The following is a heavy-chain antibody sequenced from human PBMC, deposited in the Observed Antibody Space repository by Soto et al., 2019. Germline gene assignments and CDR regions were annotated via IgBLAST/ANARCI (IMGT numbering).Heavy chain of an antibody. CDR3: ARGRARKTTALDY. Sequence: SETLSLTCTVSGGSISSGGYYWSWIRQHPGKGLEWIGYIYYSGSTYYNPSLKSRVTISVDTSKNQFSLKLSSVTAADTAVYYCARGRARKTTALDYWGQGTLVTVSS. J-gene: IGHJ4*02. CDR1: GGSISSGGYY. D-gene: IGHD6-6*01. V-gene: IGHV4-31*03. CDR2: IYYSGST.